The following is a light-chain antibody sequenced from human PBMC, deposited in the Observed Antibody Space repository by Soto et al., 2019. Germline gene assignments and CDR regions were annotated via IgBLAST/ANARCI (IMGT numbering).Light chain of an antibody. CDR1: SSDVGAYKY. Sequence: QSALTQPPSASGSPGQSVTISCTGTSSDVGAYKYVSWYQQYPGKAPKLMIYEVSKRPSGVPDRFSGSKAGNTASLTVTGLQAEDGAGYYCTSQVGSNLWVFGGGTKLTVL. CDR2: EVS. J-gene: IGLJ3*02. CDR3: TSQVGSNLWV. V-gene: IGLV2-8*01.